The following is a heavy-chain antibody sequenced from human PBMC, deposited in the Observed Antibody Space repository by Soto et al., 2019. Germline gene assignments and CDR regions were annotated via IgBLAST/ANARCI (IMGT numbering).Heavy chain of an antibody. CDR2: IIPIFGTA. CDR1: GGTFSSYA. V-gene: IGHV1-69*06. CDR3: ARTDIYCSSTSCYPSYFDN. Sequence: QVQLVQSGAEVKKPGSSVKVSGKASGGTFSSYAISWVRQAPGQGLAWMGGIIPIFGTANYAQTFQGRVTVTADKSTITAYMELSSLRSEDTAVYYCARTDIYCSSTSCYPSYFDNWAHVPLVTVSS. D-gene: IGHD2-2*01. J-gene: IGHJ4*01.